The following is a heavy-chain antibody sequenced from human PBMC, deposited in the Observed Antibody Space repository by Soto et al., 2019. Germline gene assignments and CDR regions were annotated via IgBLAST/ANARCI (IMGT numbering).Heavy chain of an antibody. D-gene: IGHD6-19*01. J-gene: IGHJ2*01. CDR1: GYTFTSYG. CDR2: ISAYNGNT. CDR3: ARAGIEAVADWYFDL. Sequence: ASVKVSCKASGYTFTSYGISWVRQAPGQGLEWMGWISAYNGNTNYAQKLQGRVTMTTDTSTSTAYMELRSLGSDDTAVYYCARAGIEAVADWYFDLWGRGTLVTVSS. V-gene: IGHV1-18*01.